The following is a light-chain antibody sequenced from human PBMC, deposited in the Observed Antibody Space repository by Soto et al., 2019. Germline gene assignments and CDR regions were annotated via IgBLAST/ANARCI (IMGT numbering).Light chain of an antibody. J-gene: IGKJ1*01. CDR3: LQYSSHSWT. CDR1: QYISDR. CDR2: DAS. V-gene: IGKV1-5*01. Sequence: DIQMTQSPSTLSASVGDRVTITCRASQYISDRLAWYQQKPGKAPKVLIFDASNLESGVPSRFSGSGPGTEFTLTISRLQPDDVATYYCLQYSSHSWTFGQGTKVDIK.